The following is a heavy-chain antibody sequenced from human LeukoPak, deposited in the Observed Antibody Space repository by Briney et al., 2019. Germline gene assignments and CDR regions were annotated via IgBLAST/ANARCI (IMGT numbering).Heavy chain of an antibody. CDR1: GFTVGNNY. V-gene: IGHV3-30*02. CDR3: AKDKGYPMDV. Sequence: GGSLRLSCGASGFTVGNNYMNWVRQAPGKGLEWVSFIRYDGSNKYYADSVKGRFTISRDNSKNTLYLQMNSLRAEDTAVYYCAKDKGYPMDVWGQGTTVTVSS. J-gene: IGHJ6*02. CDR2: IRYDGSNK. D-gene: IGHD1-1*01.